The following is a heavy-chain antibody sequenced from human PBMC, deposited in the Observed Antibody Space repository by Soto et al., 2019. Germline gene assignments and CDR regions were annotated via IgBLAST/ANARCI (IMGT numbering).Heavy chain of an antibody. CDR1: GYTFTLYG. CDR3: ARGDHPTVTTLQH. V-gene: IGHV1-18*01. CDR2: ISPYNGNT. D-gene: IGHD4-17*01. J-gene: IGHJ1*01. Sequence: GASVKVSCKASGYTFTLYGLSWVRQAPGQRLEWMGWISPYNGNTEYAQKFQGRVTMTRDTSTSTAYMELRSLTSDDTAVYYCARGDHPTVTTLQHWGQGTLVTVSS.